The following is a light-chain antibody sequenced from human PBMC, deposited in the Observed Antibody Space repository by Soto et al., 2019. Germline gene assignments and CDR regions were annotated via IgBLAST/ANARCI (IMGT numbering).Light chain of an antibody. J-gene: IGKJ1*01. CDR3: QQYYSTPPT. V-gene: IGKV4-1*01. CDR1: QXVLYXSNNXXY. CDR2: WAS. Sequence: DIVMTQSPDSXAVSLGERATINCKSXQXVLYXSNNXXYLAWYQQKPGQPPKLLIYWASTRESGVPDRFSGSGSGTDFTLTISSLQAEDVAVYYCQQYYSTPPTFGQGTKVEIK.